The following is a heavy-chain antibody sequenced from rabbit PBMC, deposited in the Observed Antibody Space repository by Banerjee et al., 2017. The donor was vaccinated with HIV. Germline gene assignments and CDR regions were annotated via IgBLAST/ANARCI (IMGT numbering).Heavy chain of an antibody. D-gene: IGHD6-1*01. CDR1: GFSFSGSYW. CDR2: IYAGSDRAT. V-gene: IGHV1S45*01. CDR3: AREKEYVGYGYANL. J-gene: IGHJ4*01. Sequence: QEQLEESGGDLVKPEGSLTLTCTASGFSFSGSYWLCWVRQAPGKGLEWIGCIYAGSDRATYYATWAKGRFTLSTTSSTTVTLQMTSLTAADTATYFCAREKEYVGYGYANLWGPGTLVTVS.